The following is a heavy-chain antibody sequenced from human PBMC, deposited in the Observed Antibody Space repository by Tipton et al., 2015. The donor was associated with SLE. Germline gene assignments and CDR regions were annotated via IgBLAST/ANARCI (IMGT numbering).Heavy chain of an antibody. Sequence: TLFLTCTVSGDSISGGGYYWSWIRQHPGKGLEWIGYIFDSGSTYYNPSLKSRVTISVDTSKNQFSLKLSSVTAADTAVYYCASDSSGGTSADWGQGTLVTVSS. CDR1: GDSISGGGYY. J-gene: IGHJ4*02. D-gene: IGHD2-8*02. CDR3: ASDSSGGTSAD. CDR2: IFDSGST. V-gene: IGHV4-31*03.